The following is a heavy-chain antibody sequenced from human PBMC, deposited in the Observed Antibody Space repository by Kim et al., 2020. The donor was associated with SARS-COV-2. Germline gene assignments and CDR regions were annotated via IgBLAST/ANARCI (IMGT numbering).Heavy chain of an antibody. J-gene: IGHJ4*02. CDR2: ST. D-gene: IGHD2-2*01. V-gene: IGHV3-23*01. CDR3: ARESSRRADY. Sequence: STILADTGKGRYTISRDNSKNTIFLRLTSLRAEDTALYYCARESSRRADYWGQGTLVTVSS.